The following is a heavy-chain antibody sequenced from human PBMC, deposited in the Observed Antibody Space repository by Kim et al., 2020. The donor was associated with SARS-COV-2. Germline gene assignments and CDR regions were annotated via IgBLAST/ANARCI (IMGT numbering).Heavy chain of an antibody. CDR3: ARVPSGGTIFGVVISKRYYYGMDV. V-gene: IGHV1-2*02. CDR1: GYTFTGYY. Sequence: ASVKVSCKASGYTFTGYYMHWVRQAPGQGLEWMGWINPNSGGTNYAQKFQGRVTMTRDTSISTAYMELSRLRSDDTAVYYCARVPSGGTIFGVVISKRYYYGMDVWGQGTTVTVSS. CDR2: INPNSGGT. D-gene: IGHD3-3*01. J-gene: IGHJ6*02.